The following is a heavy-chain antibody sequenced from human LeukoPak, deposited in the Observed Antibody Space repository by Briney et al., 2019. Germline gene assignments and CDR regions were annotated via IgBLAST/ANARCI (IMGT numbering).Heavy chain of an antibody. J-gene: IGHJ5*02. D-gene: IGHD1-1*01. CDR2: IYYSGST. CDR1: GGSISSYY. V-gene: IGHV4-59*01. Sequence: ASETLSLTCTVAGGSISSYYWSWIRQPPGKGLEWIGYIYYSGSTNYNPSLKSRVTISVDTSKNQFSLKLSTVTAADTAVYYCARGYDEFDPWGQGTLVTVSS. CDR3: ARGYDEFDP.